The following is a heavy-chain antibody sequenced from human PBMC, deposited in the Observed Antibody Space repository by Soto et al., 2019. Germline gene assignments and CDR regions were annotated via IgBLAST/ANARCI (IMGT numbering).Heavy chain of an antibody. Sequence: SETLSLTCAVSGVSISSGNWWTWVRQSPQRGLEYIGEIFHDGAANYYPSFERRVAISVDTSKNQFSLKLTSVTAADTAIYFCARLVYDTRLNYMYFDFWGQGTLVTVSS. CDR3: ARLVYDTRLNYMYFDF. V-gene: IGHV4-4*02. CDR2: IFHDGAA. CDR1: GVSISSGNW. D-gene: IGHD3-10*01. J-gene: IGHJ4*02.